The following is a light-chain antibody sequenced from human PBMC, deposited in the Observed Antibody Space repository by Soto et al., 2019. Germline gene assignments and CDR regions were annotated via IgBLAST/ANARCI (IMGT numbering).Light chain of an antibody. CDR2: DAS. V-gene: IGKV3-11*01. CDR3: QQRSNWPLLT. CDR1: QSVSSY. Sequence: DIELTQSPATLSLSLGERATLSCRASQSVSSYLAWYQQKPGQAPRLLIYDASNMATGIPARFSGSGSGTDFTLTISSLEPEDFAVYYCQQRSNWPLLTFGGGTKVEIK. J-gene: IGKJ4*01.